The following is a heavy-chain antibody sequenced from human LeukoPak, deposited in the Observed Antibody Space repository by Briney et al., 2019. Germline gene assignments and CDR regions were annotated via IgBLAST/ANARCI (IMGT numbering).Heavy chain of an antibody. CDR3: ARMPRTYYYDSSGLDY. V-gene: IGHV3-30-3*01. Sequence: GGSLRLSCAASGFTLSSYAMHWVRQAPGKGLEWVAVISYDGSNKYYADSVKGRFTISRDNSKNTLYLQMNSLRAEDTAVYYCARMPRTYYYDSSGLDYWGQGTLVTVSS. CDR1: GFTLSSYA. J-gene: IGHJ4*02. CDR2: ISYDGSNK. D-gene: IGHD3-22*01.